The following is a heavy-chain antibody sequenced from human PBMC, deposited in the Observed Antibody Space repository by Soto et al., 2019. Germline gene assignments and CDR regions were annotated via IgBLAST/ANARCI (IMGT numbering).Heavy chain of an antibody. D-gene: IGHD6-6*01. CDR3: ARGRSSPSSLSNWFHP. CDR1: GGSISSYY. J-gene: IGHJ5*02. V-gene: IGHV4-59*01. Sequence: PSETLSLTCTVSGGSISSYYWSWIRQPPGKGLEWIGYIYYSGSTNYNPSLKSRVTISVDTSKNQFSLKLSSVPAADTAVYSCARGRSSPSSLSNWFHPWGQGTLVTGSS. CDR2: IYYSGST.